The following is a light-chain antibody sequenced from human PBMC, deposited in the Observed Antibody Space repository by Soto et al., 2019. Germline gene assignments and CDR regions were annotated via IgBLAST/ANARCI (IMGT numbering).Light chain of an antibody. J-gene: IGLJ1*01. CDR3: QSYDNSLSGSNV. CDR1: SSNIGAGHD. CDR2: GDS. Sequence: QSVLTQPPSVSGAPGQSVTISCTGSSSNIGAGHDVHWYQQFPGTAPKVLIYGDSNRPSGVPDRFSGSKSGTSASLAITGLQAEDEADYYCQSYDNSLSGSNVFGTGTKGTVL. V-gene: IGLV1-40*01.